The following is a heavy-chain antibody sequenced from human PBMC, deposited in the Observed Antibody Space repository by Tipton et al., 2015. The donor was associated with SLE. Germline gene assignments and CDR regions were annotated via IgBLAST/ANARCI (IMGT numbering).Heavy chain of an antibody. Sequence: SLRLSCAASGFTFSTFWMNWVRQAPGKGLEWVANIKQDGSEKYYLDSVEGRFTLSRDNSKNSLYLQMNFLRAEDTAVYYCARDSWLGGRGYFDFWGQGTQVTVSS. D-gene: IGHD3-22*01. V-gene: IGHV3-7*05. J-gene: IGHJ4*02. CDR2: IKQDGSEK. CDR3: ARDSWLGGRGYFDF. CDR1: GFTFSTFW.